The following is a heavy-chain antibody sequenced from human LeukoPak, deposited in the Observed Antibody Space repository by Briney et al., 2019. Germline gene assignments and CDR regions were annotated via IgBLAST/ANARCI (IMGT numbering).Heavy chain of an antibody. J-gene: IGHJ4*02. Sequence: ASVKVSCKVSGYTLTELSMHWVRQAPGKGLEWMGGFDPEDGETIYAQKFQGRVTMIEDTSTDTAYMGLSSLRSEDTAVYYCATSRYYDILTGYRYYFDYWGQGTLVTVSS. CDR1: GYTLTELS. CDR3: ATSRYYDILTGYRYYFDY. V-gene: IGHV1-24*01. D-gene: IGHD3-9*01. CDR2: FDPEDGET.